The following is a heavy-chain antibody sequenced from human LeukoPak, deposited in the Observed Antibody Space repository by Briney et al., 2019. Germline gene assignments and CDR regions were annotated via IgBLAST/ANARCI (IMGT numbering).Heavy chain of an antibody. Sequence: GGSLRLSCAASGFTFSSYGMHWVRQAPGKGLEWVAFIRYDGSNKYYADSVKGRFTISRDNSKNTLYLQMNSLRAEDTAVYYCAKDLGYCSGGSCYKEDYFDYWGQGTLVTVSS. CDR1: GFTFSSYG. CDR3: AKDLGYCSGGSCYKEDYFDY. J-gene: IGHJ4*02. V-gene: IGHV3-30*02. D-gene: IGHD2-15*01. CDR2: IRYDGSNK.